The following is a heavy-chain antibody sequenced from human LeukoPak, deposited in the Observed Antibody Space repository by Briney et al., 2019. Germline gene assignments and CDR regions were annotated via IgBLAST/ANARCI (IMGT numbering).Heavy chain of an antibody. CDR2: INHSGST. D-gene: IGHD5-18*01. J-gene: IGHJ3*02. CDR1: GGSFSGYY. V-gene: IGHV4-34*01. CDR3: ARGRGYSYGQYAFDI. Sequence: ASETLSLTCAVYGGSFSGYYWSWIRQPPGKGLEWIGEINHSGSTNYNPSLKSRVTISVDTSKNQFSLKLSSVTAADTAVYYCARGRGYSYGQYAFDIWGQGTMVTVSS.